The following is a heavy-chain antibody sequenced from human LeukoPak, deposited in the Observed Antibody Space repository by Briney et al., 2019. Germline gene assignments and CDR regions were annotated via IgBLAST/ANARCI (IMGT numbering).Heavy chain of an antibody. D-gene: IGHD3-22*01. J-gene: IGHJ4*02. CDR2: ISYDGSNK. CDR3: AKGYYYDSSGYPYYFDY. CDR1: GFTFSSFG. Sequence: GGSLRLSCAASGFTFSSFGMHWVRQAPGKGLEWVAVISYDGSNKYYADSVKGRFTISRDNSKNTLYLQMNSLRAEDTAVYYCAKGYYYDSSGYPYYFDYWGQGTLVTVSS. V-gene: IGHV3-30*18.